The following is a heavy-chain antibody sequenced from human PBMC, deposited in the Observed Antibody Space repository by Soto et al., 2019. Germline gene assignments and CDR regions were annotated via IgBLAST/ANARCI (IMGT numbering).Heavy chain of an antibody. CDR3: CLCGGGCRNSRYYGMDV. J-gene: IGHJ6*02. Sequence: QVQLVQSGAEVKKPGASVKVSCKASGYTFTKYDINWVRQATGQGPEWMGWMNPKSGDTGYAQKFQGRVTMTRDTSISTAYMEVSSLRSEDTAVYYCCLCGGGCRNSRYYGMDVWGQGTTVTVSS. D-gene: IGHD2-21*02. V-gene: IGHV1-8*01. CDR2: MNPKSGDT. CDR1: GYTFTKYD.